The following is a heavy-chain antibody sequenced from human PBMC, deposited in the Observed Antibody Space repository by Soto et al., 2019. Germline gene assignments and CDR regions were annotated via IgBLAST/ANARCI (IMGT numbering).Heavy chain of an antibody. CDR1: GFTFSSYG. V-gene: IGHV3-33*01. J-gene: IGHJ6*02. CDR2: IWYDGSNK. CDR3: ARDRFSDYYDSSGYRRTPHYYGMDV. Sequence: QVQLVESGGGVVQPGRSLRLSCAASGFTFSSYGMHWVRQAPGKGLEWVAVIWYDGSNKYYADSVKGRFTISRDNSKSALYLQMHSRRAEDTAVYYCARDRFSDYYDSSGYRRTPHYYGMDVWGQGTTVTVSS. D-gene: IGHD3-22*01.